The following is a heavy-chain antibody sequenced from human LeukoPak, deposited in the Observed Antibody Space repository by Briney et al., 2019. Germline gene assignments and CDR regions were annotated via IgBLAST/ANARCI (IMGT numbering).Heavy chain of an antibody. CDR3: AEEGKDTFFHSGAFEI. CDR2: IASDGSHT. Sequence: GRSLRLSCAASGFTFSTYFMHWVRQAPGKGLEWVADIASDGSHTFYVESVKGRFTISRDNSKNTLYLQMNSLRAEETAVYFVAEEGKDTFFHSGAFEIWGKGQWSPSLQ. J-gene: IGHJ3*02. CDR1: GFTFSTYF. V-gene: IGHV3-30-3*01. D-gene: IGHD2-21*01.